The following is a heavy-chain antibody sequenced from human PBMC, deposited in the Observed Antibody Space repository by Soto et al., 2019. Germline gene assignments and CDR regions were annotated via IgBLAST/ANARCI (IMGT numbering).Heavy chain of an antibody. CDR3: ARAGYRSVDY. CDR2: ISSSGSTI. V-gene: IGHV3-48*02. CDR1: GFTFSSYS. J-gene: IGHJ4*02. Sequence: EVQLVESCGGLVQPGGSLRLSCAAPGFTFSSYSMNWVRQAPGKGLECVLYISSSGSTIYYVDSVRGRFTISRDNAKNSLYLQMNSLRDEDTAVYYCARAGYRSVDYWGQGTLVTVSS. D-gene: IGHD3-3*01.